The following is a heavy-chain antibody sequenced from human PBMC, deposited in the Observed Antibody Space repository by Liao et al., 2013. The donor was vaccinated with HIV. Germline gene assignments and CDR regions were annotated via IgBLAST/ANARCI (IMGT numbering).Heavy chain of an antibody. CDR3: ARLDSTIFGVVILRDY. D-gene: IGHD3-3*01. Sequence: QVQLQESGPGLVKPSETLSLTCTVSGGSISSSSYYWSWIRQPAGKGLEWIGRIYTSGSTYYNPSLKSRVTVSVDTPKNHFSLKLSSVTAADTALYYCARLDSTIFGVVILRDYWGQGTLVTVSS. J-gene: IGHJ4*02. V-gene: IGHV4-61*02. CDR1: GGSISSSSYY. CDR2: IYTSGST.